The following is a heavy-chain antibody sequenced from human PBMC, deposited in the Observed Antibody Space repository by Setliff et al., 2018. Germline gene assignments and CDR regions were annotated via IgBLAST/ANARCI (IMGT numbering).Heavy chain of an antibody. CDR2: INHSGTT. Sequence: LTCGVSGGSFSGYYWTWIRQPPGKGLEWIGEINHSGTTNYNPSLKSRVSLSVDTSKSQFSLNLTSVTAADTAVYYCAREYNFWGGYYADYWGQGVLVTVSS. J-gene: IGHJ4*02. D-gene: IGHD3-3*01. CDR3: AREYNFWGGYYADY. CDR1: GGSFSGYY. V-gene: IGHV4-34*01.